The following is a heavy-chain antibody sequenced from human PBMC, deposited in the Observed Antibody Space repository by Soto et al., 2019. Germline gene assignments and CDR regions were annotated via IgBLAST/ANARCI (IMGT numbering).Heavy chain of an antibody. V-gene: IGHV1-3*01. CDR3: ASPSYGSGNYY. D-gene: IGHD3-10*01. Sequence: QVQLVQSGAEVKKPGASVKVSCKASGYTFSNYALHWVRQAPGQRLEWMGWINADNGSTKYSQKFQGRVTFTRDTSASTAYMDLSSLRSEDTAVYYCASPSYGSGNYYWGQGTLVTVSS. CDR1: GYTFSNYA. CDR2: INADNGST. J-gene: IGHJ4*02.